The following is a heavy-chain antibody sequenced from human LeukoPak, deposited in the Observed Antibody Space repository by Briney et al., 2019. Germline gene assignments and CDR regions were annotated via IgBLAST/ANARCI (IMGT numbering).Heavy chain of an antibody. CDR1: GYTFTSYG. CDR2: INPNSGGT. J-gene: IGHJ4*02. D-gene: IGHD1-26*01. V-gene: IGHV1-2*04. CDR3: ARSDELTGRYDY. Sequence: ASVTVSCKASGYTFTSYGISWVRQAPGQGLEWMGWINPNSGGTSFAQKFQGWVTMTRDTSISTAYMELSRLRSDDTAVYYCARSDELTGRYDYWGQGTLVTVSS.